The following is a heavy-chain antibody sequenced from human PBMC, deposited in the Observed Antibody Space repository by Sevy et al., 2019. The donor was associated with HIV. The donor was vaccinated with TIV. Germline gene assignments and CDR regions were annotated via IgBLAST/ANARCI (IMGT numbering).Heavy chain of an antibody. CDR3: ATHAGIAAAGRVFDY. CDR1: GFTFSDHY. CDR2: IRKKADSYTT. J-gene: IGHJ4*02. D-gene: IGHD6-13*01. Sequence: GGSLRLSCAASGFTFSDHYMEWVRQAPGKGLEWVGRIRKKADSYTTEYAESGKGSFTISRDDSMNSLYLLMNSVKTADTAVYYCATHAGIAAAGRVFDYWGQGTLVTVSS. V-gene: IGHV3-72*01.